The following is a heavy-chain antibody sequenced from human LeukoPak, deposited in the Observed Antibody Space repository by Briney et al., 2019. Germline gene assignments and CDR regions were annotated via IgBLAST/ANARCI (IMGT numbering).Heavy chain of an antibody. D-gene: IGHD3-3*01. CDR1: GFTFTNYD. J-gene: IGHJ4*02. Sequence: GGSLRLSCATSGFTFTNYDMNWVRQAPGKGLEWVSSISSSSSSYIYYADSVKGRFTISRDNAKNSLYLQMNSLRAEDTAVYYCARDQRFLEWFTFDYWGQGTLVTVSS. V-gene: IGHV3-21*01. CDR3: ARDQRFLEWFTFDY. CDR2: ISSSSSSYI.